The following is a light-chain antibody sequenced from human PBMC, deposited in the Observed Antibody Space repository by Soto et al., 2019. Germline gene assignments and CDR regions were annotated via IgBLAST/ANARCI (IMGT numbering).Light chain of an antibody. V-gene: IGKV1-5*03. CDR2: KAS. J-gene: IGKJ1*01. Sequence: TLSASVGDRVTITCRASQSISVWLAWYQQKAGKAPNLLIYKASRLESGVPSRFSGSGSETEFTLTISGLQPGDSATYYCQQYNSYSPTFGQGTKLDIK. CDR3: QQYNSYSPT. CDR1: QSISVW.